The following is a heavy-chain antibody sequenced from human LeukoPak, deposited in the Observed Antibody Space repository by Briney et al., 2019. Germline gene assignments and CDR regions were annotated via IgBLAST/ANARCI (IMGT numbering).Heavy chain of an antibody. D-gene: IGHD1-14*01. CDR2: ISFSGTYI. CDR3: ARVRIAGDYFDY. V-gene: IGHV3-21*05. CDR1: GFTFSSYS. J-gene: IGHJ4*02. Sequence: GGSLRLSCAASGFTFSSYSMNWVRQAPGQGLEWVSYISFSGTYIYYADSMKGRFTISRDNAKNSLYLQMNSLRAEDTAVYYCARVRIAGDYFDYWGQGTLVTVSS.